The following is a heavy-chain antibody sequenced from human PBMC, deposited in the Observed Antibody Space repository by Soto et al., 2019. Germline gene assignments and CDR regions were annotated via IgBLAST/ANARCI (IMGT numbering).Heavy chain of an antibody. D-gene: IGHD4-4*01. Sequence: SVKVSCKASGYTFSTYYMHWVRQAPGQGYEWMGIINPSGGSTTYAQKFQGRVTMTRDTSTTTVYMELSSLKSEDTAVYYCARYDYNGYYFDYWGQGTLVTVSS. V-gene: IGHV1-46*01. CDR2: INPSGGST. CDR1: GYTFSTYY. CDR3: ARYDYNGYYFDY. J-gene: IGHJ4*02.